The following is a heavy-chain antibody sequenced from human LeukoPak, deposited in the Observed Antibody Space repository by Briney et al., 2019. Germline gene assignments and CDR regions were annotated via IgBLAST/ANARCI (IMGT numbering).Heavy chain of an antibody. CDR1: GGSISSSSYY. V-gene: IGHV4-39*07. D-gene: IGHD2-15*01. Sequence: SETLSLTCTVSGGSISSSSYYWGWIRQPPGKGLEWIGSIYYSGSTYYNPSLRSRVTISVDTSKNQFSLKLSSVTAADTAVYYCARGFPWSVAGTFDYYYYMDVWGKGTTVTVSS. CDR3: ARGFPWSVAGTFDYYYYMDV. CDR2: IYYSGST. J-gene: IGHJ6*03.